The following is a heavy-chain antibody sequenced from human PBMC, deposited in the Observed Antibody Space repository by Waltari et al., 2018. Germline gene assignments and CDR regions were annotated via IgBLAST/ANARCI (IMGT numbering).Heavy chain of an antibody. Sequence: EVQLVVSGGGLVLPGIALKLSCAASGFTSTASTIHWVRQASGKGLEWIGRIRSTFNNYATGYGESMKGRFTISRDDSKDTAYLEIHSLKTEDTAVYYCAKQKTGGANDFWGQGTLVTVSA. CDR2: IRSTFNNYAT. CDR3: AKQKTGGANDF. D-gene: IGHD3-16*01. V-gene: IGHV3-73*02. J-gene: IGHJ4*02. CDR1: GFTSTAST.